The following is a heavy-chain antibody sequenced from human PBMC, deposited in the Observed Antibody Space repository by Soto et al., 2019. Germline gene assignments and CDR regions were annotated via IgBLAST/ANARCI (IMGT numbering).Heavy chain of an antibody. D-gene: IGHD2-2*01. CDR3: ASPPEVVPAAMYSYNWFDP. CDR2: ISSSGSTI. Sequence: PGGSLRLSCAASGFTFSDYYMSWIRQAPGKGLEWVSYISSSGSTIYYADSVKGRFTISRDNAKNSLYLQMNSLRAEDTAVYYCASPPEVVPAAMYSYNWFDPWGQGTLVTVSS. V-gene: IGHV3-11*01. J-gene: IGHJ5*02. CDR1: GFTFSDYY.